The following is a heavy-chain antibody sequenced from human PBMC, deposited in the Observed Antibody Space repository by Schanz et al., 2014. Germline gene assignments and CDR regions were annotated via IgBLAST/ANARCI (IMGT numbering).Heavy chain of an antibody. D-gene: IGHD3-9*01. CDR3: ARGWGYDALTGYVF. CDR1: FSPFRHYG. CDR2: ISGYNGNT. J-gene: IGHJ4*02. V-gene: IGHV1-18*04. Sequence: QVQLVQSGGEVKKPRASFPFSLPSSFSPFRHYGISWLRQAPGQGLEWMGYISGYNGNTNYAPKVQDRVTMTTDTSTSTAYMELRSLRSDDTAVYYCARGWGYDALTGYVFWGQGTLVTVSS.